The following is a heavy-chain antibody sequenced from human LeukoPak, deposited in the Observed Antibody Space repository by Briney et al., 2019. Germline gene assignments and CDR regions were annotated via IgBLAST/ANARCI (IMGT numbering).Heavy chain of an antibody. Sequence: SETLSLTCTVSGGSISSNSYYWGWIRQPPGKGLEWIGSMYYSGSTYYNPSLKSRVTISVDTSKNQFSLKLSSVTAADTAVYYCARPGYYYDSSGYNYRDYWGQGTLVTVSS. CDR1: GGSISSNSYY. D-gene: IGHD3-22*01. CDR2: MYYSGST. J-gene: IGHJ4*02. CDR3: ARPGYYYDSSGYNYRDY. V-gene: IGHV4-39*01.